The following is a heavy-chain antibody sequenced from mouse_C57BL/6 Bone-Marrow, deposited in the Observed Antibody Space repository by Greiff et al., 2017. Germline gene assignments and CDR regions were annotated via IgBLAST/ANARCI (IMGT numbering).Heavy chain of an antibody. Sequence: VQLQQSGPELVKPGASVKISCKASGYSFTGYYMNWVKQSPEKSLEWIGKINPSTGGTTYNQKFKAKATLTVDKSSSTAYMQLKSLTSEDSAVYYCAVYYGRYFDVWGTGTTVTVSS. CDR2: INPSTGGT. CDR1: GYSFTGYY. V-gene: IGHV1-42*01. J-gene: IGHJ1*03. CDR3: AVYYGRYFDV. D-gene: IGHD1-2*01.